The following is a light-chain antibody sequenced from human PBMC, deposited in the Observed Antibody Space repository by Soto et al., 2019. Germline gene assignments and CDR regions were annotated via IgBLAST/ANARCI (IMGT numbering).Light chain of an antibody. CDR1: QGVGSY. Sequence: EIVLTQSPATLSLSPGERATLSCRASQGVGSYLAWYQQKPGQAPRLLIYDASNRATGVPARLSGSGSGTDFTLTISSLEPKDFAIYFCQLRIKWPPYTFGQGTKLEIK. CDR3: QLRIKWPPYT. V-gene: IGKV3-11*01. J-gene: IGKJ2*01. CDR2: DAS.